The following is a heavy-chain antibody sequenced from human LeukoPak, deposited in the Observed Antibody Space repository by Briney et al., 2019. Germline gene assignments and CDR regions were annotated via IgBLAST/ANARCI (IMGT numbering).Heavy chain of an antibody. CDR3: ARDRDYGDYEGMDV. CDR1: GFTFSSYW. V-gene: IGHV3-7*01. CDR2: IKQDGSEK. Sequence: GGSLRLSCAASGFTFSSYWMSWVRQAPGKGLEWVANIKQDGSEKYYVDSVKGRFTISRDNAKNSLYLQMNSLRAEDTAVYYCARDRDYGDYEGMDVWGKGTTVTVSS. J-gene: IGHJ6*04. D-gene: IGHD4-17*01.